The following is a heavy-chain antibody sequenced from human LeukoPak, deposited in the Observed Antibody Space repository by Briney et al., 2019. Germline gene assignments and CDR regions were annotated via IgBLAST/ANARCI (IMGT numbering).Heavy chain of an antibody. CDR2: IGSSSSTI. V-gene: IGHV3-48*04. CDR3: ARLSGAYDRAFDV. D-gene: IGHD5-12*01. J-gene: IGHJ3*01. CDR1: GFTFRSYS. Sequence: PGGSLRLSCAASGFTFRSYSVNWVRQAPGKGLEWVSYIGSSSSTIYYADSVKGRFTISRDNAKNSLYLQMDSLRAEDTAVYYCARLSGAYDRAFDVWGQGTMVTVSS.